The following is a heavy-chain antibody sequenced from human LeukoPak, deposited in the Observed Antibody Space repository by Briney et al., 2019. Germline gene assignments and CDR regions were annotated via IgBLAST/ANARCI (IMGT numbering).Heavy chain of an antibody. CDR2: INHSGST. CDR1: GGSFSGYY. Sequence: PSETLSLTCAVYGGSFSGYYWSWIRQPPGKGLEWIGEINHSGSTNYNPSLKGRVTISVDTSKNQFSLKLSSVTAADTAVYYCARKAGTYYYGSGSYFNFDYWGQGTLVTVSS. V-gene: IGHV4-34*01. CDR3: ARKAGTYYYGSGSYFNFDY. D-gene: IGHD3-10*01. J-gene: IGHJ4*02.